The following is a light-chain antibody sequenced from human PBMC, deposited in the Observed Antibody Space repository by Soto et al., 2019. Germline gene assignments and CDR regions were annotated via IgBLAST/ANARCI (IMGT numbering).Light chain of an antibody. J-gene: IGLJ2*01. Sequence: QSVLTQPPSVSEAPRQRVTTSCYGSSSNIGNNAVNWYQQLPEKAPKLLINYDNLLPPGVSDRFSGSKSGTSASLAISGLQSEDEADYYCAAWDDSLNGVVFGGGTKLTVL. CDR1: SSNIGNNA. CDR3: AAWDDSLNGVV. CDR2: YDN. V-gene: IGLV1-36*01.